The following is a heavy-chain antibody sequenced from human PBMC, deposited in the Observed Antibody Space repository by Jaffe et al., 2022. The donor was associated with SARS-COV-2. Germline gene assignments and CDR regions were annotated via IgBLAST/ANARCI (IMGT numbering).Heavy chain of an antibody. J-gene: IGHJ6*02. D-gene: IGHD6-13*01. CDR3: AAQHHPLALRSWYNYYYGMDV. Sequence: QVQLQESGPGLVKPSETLSLTCTVSGGSISSYYWSWIRQPPGKGLEWIGYIYYSGSTNYNPSLKSRVTISVDTSKNQFSLKLSSVTAADTAVYYCAAQHHPLALRSWYNYYYGMDVWGQGTTVTVSS. V-gene: IGHV4-59*01. CDR2: IYYSGST. CDR1: GGSISSYY.